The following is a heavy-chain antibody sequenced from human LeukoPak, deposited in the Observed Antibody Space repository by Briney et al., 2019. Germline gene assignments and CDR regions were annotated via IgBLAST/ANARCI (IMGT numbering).Heavy chain of an antibody. D-gene: IGHD3-3*02. J-gene: IGHJ4*02. Sequence: SETLSLTCTVSGGSISSYYWSWIRQPPGKGLEWIGYIYYSGSTKYNASLKSRVTISVDTSKNQFSLKLSSVTAADTAVYYCARGAFYYFGYWGQGTLVTVSS. CDR3: ARGAFYYFGY. CDR1: GGSISSYY. CDR2: IYYSGST. V-gene: IGHV4-59*01.